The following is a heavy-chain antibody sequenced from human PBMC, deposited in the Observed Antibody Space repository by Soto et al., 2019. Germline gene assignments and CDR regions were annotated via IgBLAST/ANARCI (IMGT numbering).Heavy chain of an antibody. CDR1: GGSISSYY. CDR3: ARVSKTYITWGFDY. V-gene: IGHV4-59*01. Sequence: PSETLSLTCTVSGGSISSYYWSWMRQPPGKGLEWIGYIYYSGSTNYNPSLKSRVTISVDTSKNQFSLKLSSVTAADTAVYCCARVSKTYITWGFDYWGQGTLVTVSS. J-gene: IGHJ4*02. CDR2: IYYSGST. D-gene: IGHD3-3*02.